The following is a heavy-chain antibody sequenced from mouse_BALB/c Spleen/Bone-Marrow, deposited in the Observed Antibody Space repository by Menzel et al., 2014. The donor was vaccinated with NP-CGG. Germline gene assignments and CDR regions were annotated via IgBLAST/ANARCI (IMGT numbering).Heavy chain of an antibody. CDR2: ISSGGSYT. J-gene: IGHJ1*01. D-gene: IGHD4-1*01. V-gene: IGHV5-9-4*01. Sequence: EVKLMESGGGLVKPGGSLKLSCAASGFTFXSYAMSWVRQSPEKRLEWVAEISSGGSYTYYPDTVTGRFTISRDNAKNTLYLEMSSLRSEDTAMYYCASKTGTGYWYFDVWGAGTTVTVSS. CDR3: ASKTGTGYWYFDV. CDR1: GFTFXSYA.